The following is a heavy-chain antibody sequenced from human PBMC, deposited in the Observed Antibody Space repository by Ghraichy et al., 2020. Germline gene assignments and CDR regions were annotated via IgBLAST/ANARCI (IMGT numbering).Heavy chain of an antibody. J-gene: IGHJ4*02. D-gene: IGHD1-26*01. Sequence: GGSLRLSCSASGFTFSNDAMHWVRQAPGKGLEFVSMISSDGLNTNYAGSVKDRFTTSRDNSKNTLYLQMSSLRAEDTAVYYCVKATGGTFSYLFDLWGQGTLVTVSS. CDR3: VKATGGTFSYLFDL. CDR2: ISSDGLNT. CDR1: GFTFSNDA. V-gene: IGHV3-64D*08.